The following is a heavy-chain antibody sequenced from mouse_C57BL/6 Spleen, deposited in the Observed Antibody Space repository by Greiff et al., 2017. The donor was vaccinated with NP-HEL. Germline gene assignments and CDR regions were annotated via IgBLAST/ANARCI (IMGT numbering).Heavy chain of an antibody. J-gene: IGHJ1*03. V-gene: IGHV1-81*01. CDR2: IYPRSGNT. Sequence: QVHVKQSGAELARPGASVKLSCKASGYTFTSYGISWVKQRTGQGLEWIGEIYPRSGNTYYNEKFKGKATLTADKSSSTAYMELRSLTSEDSAVYFCARFYYGSSGYFDVWGTGTTVTVSS. D-gene: IGHD1-1*01. CDR3: ARFYYGSSGYFDV. CDR1: GYTFTSYG.